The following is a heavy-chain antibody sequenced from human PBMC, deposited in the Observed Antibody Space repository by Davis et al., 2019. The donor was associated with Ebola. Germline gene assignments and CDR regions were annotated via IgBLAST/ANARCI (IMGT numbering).Heavy chain of an antibody. J-gene: IGHJ4*02. Sequence: PGGSLRLSCAASGFTFDDYAMHWVRHAPGKGLEWVSGISWNSGSIGYADSVKGRFTISRDNAKNSLYLQMNSLRAEDTAVYYCAAGYGGTRDFDYWGQGTLVTVSS. CDR2: ISWNSGSI. D-gene: IGHD4-23*01. CDR1: GFTFDDYA. V-gene: IGHV3-9*01. CDR3: AAGYGGTRDFDY.